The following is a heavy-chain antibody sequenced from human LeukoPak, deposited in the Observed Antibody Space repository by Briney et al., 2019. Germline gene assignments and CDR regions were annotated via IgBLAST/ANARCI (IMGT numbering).Heavy chain of an antibody. V-gene: IGHV3-23*01. J-gene: IGHJ6*02. CDR3: AKGPYDYGDYYYGMDV. CDR1: GFTFSSYA. CDR2: ISGSGGST. D-gene: IGHD4-17*01. Sequence: GGSLRLSCAASGFTFSSYAMSWVRQAPGKGLEWVSAISGSGGSTYYADSVKGRFTISRDNSENTLYLQMNSLRAEDTAVYYCAKGPYDYGDYYYGMDVWGQGTTVTVSS.